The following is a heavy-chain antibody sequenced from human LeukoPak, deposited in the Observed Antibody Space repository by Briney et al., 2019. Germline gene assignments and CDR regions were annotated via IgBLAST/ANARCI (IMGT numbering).Heavy chain of an antibody. D-gene: IGHD6-13*01. CDR3: ARGSAAAGQGPGGY. V-gene: IGHV3-7*01. CDR1: GFTFSSYW. Sequence: GGSLRLSCAASGFTFSSYWMNWVRQAPGKGLEWVANIKQDGSEKYYVDSVKGRFTISRDNGKNSLYLQMNSLRGEDTAVYYCARGSAAAGQGPGGYWGQGTLVTVSS. CDR2: IKQDGSEK. J-gene: IGHJ4*02.